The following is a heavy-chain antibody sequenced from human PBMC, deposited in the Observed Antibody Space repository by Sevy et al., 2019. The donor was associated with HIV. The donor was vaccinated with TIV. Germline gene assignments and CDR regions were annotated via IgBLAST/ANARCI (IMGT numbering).Heavy chain of an antibody. V-gene: IGHV3-30*02. Sequence: GGCLRLSCAASGFTFSSYGMHWVRQAPGKGLEWVAFIRYDGSNKYYADSVKGRFTISRDNSKNTLYLQMNSLRAEDTAXYYCAKDLRSDYGDYGDAFDIWGQGTMVTVSS. CDR2: IRYDGSNK. CDR1: GFTFSSYG. J-gene: IGHJ3*02. D-gene: IGHD4-17*01. CDR3: AKDLRSDYGDYGDAFDI.